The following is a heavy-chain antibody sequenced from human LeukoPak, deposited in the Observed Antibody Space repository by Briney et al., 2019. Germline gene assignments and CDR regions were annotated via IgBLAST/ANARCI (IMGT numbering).Heavy chain of an antibody. CDR3: ARLVDYYDSSGYYYFDY. CDR1: GYSFTSYW. D-gene: IGHD3-22*01. Sequence: GESLKISCQGSGYSFTSYWIGWVRQMPGKGLEWMGIIYPGDSDTRYSPSFQGQVTISADKSISTAYLQWSSLKASDTAMYYCARLVDYYDSSGYYYFDYWGQGTLVTVSS. V-gene: IGHV5-51*01. CDR2: IYPGDSDT. J-gene: IGHJ4*02.